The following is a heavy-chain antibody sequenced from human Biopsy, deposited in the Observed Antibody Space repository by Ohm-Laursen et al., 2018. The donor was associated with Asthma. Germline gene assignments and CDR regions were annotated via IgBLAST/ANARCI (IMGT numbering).Heavy chain of an antibody. CDR3: ARGYSGTDRIVYYYSGMEV. Sequence: SVKISCKASGDSLGSFINYAISWVRQAPRQGLEWMGGLIPVLGTADYAPMFEGRVTITADESTSKAYLELTSLRFEDTAVYYCARGYSGTDRIVYYYSGMEVWGQGTTVTVSS. D-gene: IGHD5-12*01. CDR2: LIPVLGTA. J-gene: IGHJ6*02. CDR1: GDSLGSFINYA. V-gene: IGHV1-69*13.